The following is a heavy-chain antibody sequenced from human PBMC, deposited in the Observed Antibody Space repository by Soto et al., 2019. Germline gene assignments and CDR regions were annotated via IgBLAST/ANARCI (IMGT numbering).Heavy chain of an antibody. CDR3: ARGSSSWYQTDYYFDY. Sequence: GGSLRLSCAASGFPFSDYYMSWIRQAPGKGLEWVSYISSSGSTIYYADSVKGRFTISRDNAKNSLYLQMNSLRAEDTAVYYCARGSSSWYQTDYYFDYWGQGTLVTVSS. V-gene: IGHV3-11*01. J-gene: IGHJ4*02. D-gene: IGHD6-13*01. CDR1: GFPFSDYY. CDR2: ISSSGSTI.